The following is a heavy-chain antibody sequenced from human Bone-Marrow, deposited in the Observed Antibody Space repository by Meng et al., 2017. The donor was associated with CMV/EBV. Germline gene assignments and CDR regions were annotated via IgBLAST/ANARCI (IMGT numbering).Heavy chain of an antibody. D-gene: IGHD3-3*01. CDR3: AGGGLEYYFDY. J-gene: IGHJ4*02. CDR2: IYYSANI. V-gene: IGHV4-59*01. CDR1: GGSISSYY. Sequence: SETLSLTCTVSGGSISSYYWSWIRQTPGKGLEWIGYIYYSANIDSNPSLGSRVTISRDTSKNQVSLKLDFVTAADTGVYYCAGGGLEYYFDYWGQGTLVTVSS.